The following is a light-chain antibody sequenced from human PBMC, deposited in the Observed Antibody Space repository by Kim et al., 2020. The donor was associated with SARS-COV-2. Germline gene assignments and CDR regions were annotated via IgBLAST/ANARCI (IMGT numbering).Light chain of an antibody. CDR1: QSVSNY. Sequence: PGERATQSCRASQSVSNYLAWYQQKPGQAPRLLIYDASKRATGIPARFSGSGSGTDFTLTISSLEPEDFAIYYCQQRSNWPPVFTFGAGTKVDIK. CDR2: DAS. J-gene: IGKJ4*01. CDR3: QQRSNWPPVFT. V-gene: IGKV3-11*01.